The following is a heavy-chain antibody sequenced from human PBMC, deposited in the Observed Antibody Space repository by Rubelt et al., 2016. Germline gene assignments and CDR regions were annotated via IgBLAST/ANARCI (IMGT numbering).Heavy chain of an antibody. CDR2: IRQDGVET. CDR1: GFTFSNYW. D-gene: IGHD6-19*01. CDR3: ARDREAVAGRGGDAFDI. Sequence: EGQLVESGGGLVQPGGSLRLSCAASGFTFSNYWMTWVRQAPGKGLEWVANIRQDGVETYYVDSVKGRFTISRDNAKSSLFLEMNSLRAEDTAVYYCARDREAVAGRGGDAFDIWGQGTKVTVSS. J-gene: IGHJ3*02. V-gene: IGHV3-7*03.